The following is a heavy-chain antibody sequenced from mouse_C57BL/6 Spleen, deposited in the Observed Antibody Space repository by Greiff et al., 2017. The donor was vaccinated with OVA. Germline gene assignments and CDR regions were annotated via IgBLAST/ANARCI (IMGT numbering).Heavy chain of an antibody. CDR3: ARSDEDAMDY. Sequence: EVKVVESGGGLVQPGGSLKLSCAASGFTFSDYYMYWVRQTPEKRLEWVAYISNGGGSTYYPDTVKGRFTISRDNAKNTLYLQMSRLKSEDTAMYYCARSDEDAMDYWGQGTSVTVSS. CDR1: GFTFSDYY. V-gene: IGHV5-12*01. J-gene: IGHJ4*01. CDR2: ISNGGGST.